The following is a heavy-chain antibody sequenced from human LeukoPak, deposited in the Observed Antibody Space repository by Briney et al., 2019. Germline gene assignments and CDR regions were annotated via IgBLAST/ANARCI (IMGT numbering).Heavy chain of an antibody. J-gene: IGHJ6*02. Sequence: SETLSLTCTVSGGSISSYYWSWIRQPPGKGLEWIGYIYYSGSTNYNPSLKSRVTISVDTSKNQFSLKLSSVTAADTAVYYCARYHYGDYVGLYYYYGMDVWGQGTTVTVSS. CDR3: ARYHYGDYVGLYYYYGMDV. V-gene: IGHV4-59*01. CDR2: IYYSGST. CDR1: GGSISSYY. D-gene: IGHD4-17*01.